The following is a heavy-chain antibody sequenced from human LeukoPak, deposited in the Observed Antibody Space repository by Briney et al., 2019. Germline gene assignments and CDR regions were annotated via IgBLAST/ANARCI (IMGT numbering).Heavy chain of an antibody. CDR2: IYHSGSA. J-gene: IGHJ4*02. Sequence: PSETLSLTCTVSGGSISSFYWSWIRQPPGKGLEWIGYIYHSGSAKYNPSLKSRVTISVDTSKNQFSLKLSSVTAADTAVYYCARQPVERSTIAAIDYWGQGTLVTVSS. V-gene: IGHV4-59*01. D-gene: IGHD5-24*01. CDR3: ARQPVERSTIAAIDY. CDR1: GGSISSFY.